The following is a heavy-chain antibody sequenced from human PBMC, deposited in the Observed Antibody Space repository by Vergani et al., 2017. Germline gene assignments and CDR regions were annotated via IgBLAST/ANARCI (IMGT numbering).Heavy chain of an antibody. V-gene: IGHV1-69*02. CDR1: GGTFSSYT. J-gene: IGHJ4*02. CDR3: ACTGEGCRGGSGYSDD. D-gene: IGHD2-15*01. CDR2: IIPILGIA. Sequence: QVQLVQSGAEVKKPGSSVKVSCKASGGTFSSYTISWVRPAPGQGLEWMGRIIPILGIANYAQKFQGRVTITADKSTSTAYMELSSLRSEDTAVYYCACTGEGCRGGSGYSDDWGQGTLVTVSS.